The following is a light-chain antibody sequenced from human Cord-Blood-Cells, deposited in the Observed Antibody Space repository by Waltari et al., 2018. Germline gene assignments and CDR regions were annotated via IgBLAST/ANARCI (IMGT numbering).Light chain of an antibody. CDR1: QCPVHSNGYNY. CDR2: LGS. Sequence: DILTSHSPLSLPVYLGEPASLSCRSSQCPVHSNGYNYLNWYLQKPGQSPQLLIYLGSNRASGVPDRFSGSGSGTDFTLKISRVEAEDVGVYYCMQALQTPYTFGQGTKLEIK. J-gene: IGKJ2*01. V-gene: IGKV2-28*01. CDR3: MQALQTPYT.